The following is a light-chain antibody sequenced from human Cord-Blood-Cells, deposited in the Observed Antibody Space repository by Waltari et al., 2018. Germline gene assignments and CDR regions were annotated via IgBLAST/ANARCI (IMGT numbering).Light chain of an antibody. CDR1: HSVSSSY. CDR2: GAS. V-gene: IGKV3-20*01. Sequence: EIVLTQSPGTLSLSPAERATLSCRASHSVSSSYLAWYQQKPGQAPRLLIYGASSRATGIPDRFSGSGSGTDFTLTISRLEPEDFAVYYCQQYGSSPPITFGQGTRLEIK. J-gene: IGKJ5*01. CDR3: QQYGSSPPIT.